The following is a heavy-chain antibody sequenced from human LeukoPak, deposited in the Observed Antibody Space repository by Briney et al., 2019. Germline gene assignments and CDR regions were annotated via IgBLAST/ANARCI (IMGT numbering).Heavy chain of an antibody. CDR3: ARRYESKLMTTVVNYVDY. J-gene: IGHJ4*02. CDR2: IYYSGST. D-gene: IGHD4-23*01. Sequence: PSETLSLTCTVSGGSISSSSYHWGWIRQPPGKGLEWIGSIYYSGSTYYNPFLKSRVTISVDTSKNQFSLKLSSVTAADTAVYYCARRYESKLMTTVVNYVDYWGQGTLVTVSS. CDR1: GGSISSSSYH. V-gene: IGHV4-39*01.